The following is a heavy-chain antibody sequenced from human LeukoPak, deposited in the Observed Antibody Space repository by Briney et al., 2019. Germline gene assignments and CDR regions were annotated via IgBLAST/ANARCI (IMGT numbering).Heavy chain of an antibody. D-gene: IGHD5-18*01. CDR2: ISYDGSNK. CDR3: VHSYGFSYFDY. CDR1: GFTFSSYA. J-gene: IGHJ4*02. Sequence: KPGRSLRLSWAASGFTFSSYAMHWVRQAPGKGLEWVAVISYDGSNKYYADSVKGRFTISRDNSKNTLYLQMNSLRAEDTAVYYCVHSYGFSYFDYWGQGTLVTVSS. V-gene: IGHV3-30*04.